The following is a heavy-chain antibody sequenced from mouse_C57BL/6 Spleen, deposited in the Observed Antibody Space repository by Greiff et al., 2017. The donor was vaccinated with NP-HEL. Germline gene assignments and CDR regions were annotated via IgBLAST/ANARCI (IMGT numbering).Heavy chain of an antibody. D-gene: IGHD1-1*01. CDR1: GYTFTSYW. V-gene: IGHV1-69*01. J-gene: IGHJ2*01. CDR3: AREDYGMDY. CDR2: IDPSDSYT. Sequence: VQLQQPGAELVMPGASVKLSCKASGYTFTSYWMHWVKQRPGQGLEWIGEIDPSDSYTNYNQKFKGKSTLTVDKSSSTAYMQLSSLTSEDSAVYYCAREDYGMDYWGQGTTLTVSS.